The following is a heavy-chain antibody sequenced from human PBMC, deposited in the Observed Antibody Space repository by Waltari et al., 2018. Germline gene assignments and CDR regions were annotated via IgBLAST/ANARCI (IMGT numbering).Heavy chain of an antibody. CDR2: LSAGGGSV. CDR1: DSTFNTYA. J-gene: IGHJ6*02. Sequence: VQLVESGGEVAQPGGYLTLSCAASDSTFNTYAVTWVRQARVRGLEWVAALSAGGGSVYYADSVKGRFSISRDDSKNTAYLHISSLRVEDTAIYYCAKGYCRFGSCPPFYYYFGMDVWGQGTTVTVSS. CDR3: AKGYCRFGSCPPFYYYFGMDV. D-gene: IGHD2-15*01. V-gene: IGHV3-23*04.